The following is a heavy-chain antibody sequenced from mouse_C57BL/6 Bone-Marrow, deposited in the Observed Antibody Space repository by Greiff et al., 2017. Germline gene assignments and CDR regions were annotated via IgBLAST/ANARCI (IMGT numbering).Heavy chain of an antibody. Sequence: VQLQQSGAELVRPGASVKLSCTASGFNIKDDYIHWVKQRPEPGLEWIGWIDPEIGDTEYASKFQGQATITSDTSSNTAYLQLSSLTSEDTAVYYCSSFDGNYFDFWGQGTPLTVAS. J-gene: IGHJ2*01. CDR1: GFNIKDDY. V-gene: IGHV14-4*01. D-gene: IGHD2-3*01. CDR3: SSFDGNYFDF. CDR2: IDPEIGDT.